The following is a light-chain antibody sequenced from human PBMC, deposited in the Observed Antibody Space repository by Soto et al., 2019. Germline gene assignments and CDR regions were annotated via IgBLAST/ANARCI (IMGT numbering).Light chain of an antibody. J-gene: IGKJ5*01. V-gene: IGKV1-33*01. CDR1: QNINNY. Sequence: DIQMTQSPSSLSASVGDRVTITCQASQNINNYLNWYQQKPGRAPKLLIYDASNLEAGVPSRFRGSGSGTDFTLTISSLQPEDFATYYCQQANSFPITFGQGTRLAIK. CDR3: QQANSFPIT. CDR2: DAS.